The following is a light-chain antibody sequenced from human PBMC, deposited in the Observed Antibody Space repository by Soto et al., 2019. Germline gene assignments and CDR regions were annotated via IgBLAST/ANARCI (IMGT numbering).Light chain of an antibody. Sequence: NVLSDCPNTLSLSPWESANLSFRASQSVTTKLAWYQHKPGQAPRLLISGASSRASGVPDRFSGSGSETDFTLIISRLQPEDFALYYCQQYGGSPITFGQGTRLEI. V-gene: IGKV3-20*01. CDR1: QSVTTK. J-gene: IGKJ5*01. CDR2: GAS. CDR3: QQYGGSPIT.